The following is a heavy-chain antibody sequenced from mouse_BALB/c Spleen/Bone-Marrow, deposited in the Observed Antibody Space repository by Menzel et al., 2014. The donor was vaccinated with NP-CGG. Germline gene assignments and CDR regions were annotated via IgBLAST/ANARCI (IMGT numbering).Heavy chain of an antibody. CDR2: IWAGGST. D-gene: IGHD2-14*01. Sequence: VHLVESGPGLVAPSQSLSIPCTVSGFSLTSYGVHWVRQPPGKGLEWLGVIWAGGSTNYISALMSRLSITKDNSKSQVFLKMNSLQTDDTAMYYCFSYYRYADYAMDYWGQGASVTVSS. CDR3: FSYYRYADYAMDY. CDR1: GFSLTSYG. J-gene: IGHJ4*01. V-gene: IGHV2-9*02.